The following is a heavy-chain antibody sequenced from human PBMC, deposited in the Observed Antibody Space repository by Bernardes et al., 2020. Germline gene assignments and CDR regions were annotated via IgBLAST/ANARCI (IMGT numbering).Heavy chain of an antibody. D-gene: IGHD2-21*02. CDR2: AYYSGTT. V-gene: IGHV4-59*01. CDR3: ARVKDCGGDCYSPYYYYMDV. J-gene: IGHJ6*03. Sequence: TLSLTCTVSGYSISSYYWTWIRQPPGKRLEWIGFAYYSGTTNYNPSLKSRVTISVDTSKNQFSLKLSSVTAADTATYYCARVKDCGGDCYSPYYYYMDVWGKGTTVTVSS. CDR1: GYSISSYY.